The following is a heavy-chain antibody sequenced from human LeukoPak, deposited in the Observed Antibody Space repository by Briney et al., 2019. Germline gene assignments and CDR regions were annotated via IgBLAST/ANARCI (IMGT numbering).Heavy chain of an antibody. CDR2: IYYSGST. CDR1: GGSISSSIYY. D-gene: IGHD6-13*01. V-gene: IGHV4-39*01. Sequence: SETLPLTCIVSGGSISSSIYYWGWIRQPPGKGLEWIGSIYYSGSTYYNPSLKSRVTISVDTSKNQFSLKLSSVTAADTAVYYCARLAAAGPIHYFDYWGQGTLVTVSS. J-gene: IGHJ4*02. CDR3: ARLAAAGPIHYFDY.